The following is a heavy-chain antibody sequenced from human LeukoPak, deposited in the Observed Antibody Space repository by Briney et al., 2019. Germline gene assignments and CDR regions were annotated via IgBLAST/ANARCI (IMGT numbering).Heavy chain of an antibody. CDR3: AREYSGSYHFDY. V-gene: IGHV3-7*03. D-gene: IGHD1-26*01. CDR1: GFTFSSYW. J-gene: IGHJ4*02. CDR2: IKQDGSER. Sequence: GGSLRLSCAASGFTFSSYWMSWVRQAAAKGLEWVANIKQDGSERYYVDSVKGRFTISRDNAKNSLYLQMNSLRAEDTAVYYCAREYSGSYHFDYWGQGTLVTVSS.